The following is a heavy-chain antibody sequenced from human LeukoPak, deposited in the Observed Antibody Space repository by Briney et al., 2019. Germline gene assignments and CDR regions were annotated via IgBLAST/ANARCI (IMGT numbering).Heavy chain of an antibody. CDR2: IKQDGSEK. CDR1: GFTFSSYW. CDR3: AKDYCSTTSCQLVDY. Sequence: GGSLRLSCAASGFTFSSYWMSWVRQAPGKGLEWVANIKQDGSEKYYVDSVKGRFTISRDNAKNSLYLQVNSLRAEDTAVYYCAKDYCSTTSCQLVDYWGQGTLVTVSS. D-gene: IGHD2-2*01. J-gene: IGHJ4*02. V-gene: IGHV3-7*01.